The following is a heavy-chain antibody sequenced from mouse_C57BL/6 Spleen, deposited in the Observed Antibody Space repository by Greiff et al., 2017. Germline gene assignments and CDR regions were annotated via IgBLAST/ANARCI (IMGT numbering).Heavy chain of an antibody. V-gene: IGHV1-55*01. Sequence: VQLQQPGAELVKPGASVKMSCKASGYTFTSYWITWVKQRPGQGLEWIGDIYPGSGSTNYNEKFKSKATLTVDTSSSTAYMQLSSLTSEDSAVYYCARRILRSLYAMDYWGQGTSVTVSS. CDR1: GYTFTSYW. J-gene: IGHJ4*01. D-gene: IGHD1-1*01. CDR3: ARRILRSLYAMDY. CDR2: IYPGSGST.